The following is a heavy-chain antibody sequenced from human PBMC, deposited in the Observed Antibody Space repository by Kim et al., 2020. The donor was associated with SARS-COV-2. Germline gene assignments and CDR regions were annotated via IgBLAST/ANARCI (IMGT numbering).Heavy chain of an antibody. CDR3: ARAGGGTVTTLNFDY. CDR1: GYSISSGYY. V-gene: IGHV4-38-2*02. Sequence: SETLSLTCTVSGYSISSGYYWGWIRQPPGKGLEWIGSIYHSGSTYYNPSLKSRVTISVDTSKNQFSLKLSSVTAADTAVYYCARAGGGTVTTLNFDYWGQGTLVTVSS. CDR2: IYHSGST. D-gene: IGHD4-17*01. J-gene: IGHJ4*02.